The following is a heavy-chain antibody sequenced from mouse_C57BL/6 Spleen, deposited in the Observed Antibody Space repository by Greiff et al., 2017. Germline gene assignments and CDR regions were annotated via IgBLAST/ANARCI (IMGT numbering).Heavy chain of an antibody. CDR2: IYPRSGNT. Sequence: QVQLQQSGAELARPGASVKLSCKASGYTFTSYGISWVKQRTGQGLEWIGEIYPRSGNTYYNEKFKGQATLTADKSSSTAYMELRSLTSEDSAVYFCARPVVASYYAMDYWGQGTSVTVSS. D-gene: IGHD1-1*01. CDR1: GYTFTSYG. V-gene: IGHV1-81*01. J-gene: IGHJ4*01. CDR3: ARPVVASYYAMDY.